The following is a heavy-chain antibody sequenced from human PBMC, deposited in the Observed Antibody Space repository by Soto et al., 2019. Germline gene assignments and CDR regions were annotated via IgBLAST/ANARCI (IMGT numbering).Heavy chain of an antibody. CDR2: ISAHNGNT. CDR3: AKDPILTTPPSFDP. CDR1: GYGFTTYG. D-gene: IGHD3-9*01. J-gene: IGHJ5*02. V-gene: IGHV1-18*01. Sequence: ASVKVSCKGSGYGFTTYGITWVRQAPGQGLEWMAWISAHNGNTDYAQKLQGRVTVTRDTSTSTAYMELRSLGADDTAVYYCAKDPILTTPPSFDPWGQGTLVTVSS.